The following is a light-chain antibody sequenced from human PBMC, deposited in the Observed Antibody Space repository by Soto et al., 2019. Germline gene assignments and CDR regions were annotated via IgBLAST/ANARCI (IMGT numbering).Light chain of an antibody. Sequence: QPVLPRTTAVSWSPGQSITISCTGTSSDVGGYNYVSWYQQYPGKVPKLMIYEVYTRPSGVSHRFSGSKSGNTASLTISGLQAEDEADYYCSSYTSSNTEVFGSGTKVTVL. CDR3: SSYTSSNTEV. CDR1: SSDVGGYNY. V-gene: IGLV2-14*01. J-gene: IGLJ1*01. CDR2: EVY.